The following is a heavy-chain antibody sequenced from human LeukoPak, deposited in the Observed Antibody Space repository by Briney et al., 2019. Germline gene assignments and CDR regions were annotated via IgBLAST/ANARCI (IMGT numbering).Heavy chain of an antibody. D-gene: IGHD6-13*01. Sequence: PGGSLRLSCTASGFPFGDYVMSWVRQAPGKGLEWVGFIRSKPYVGTTGCAAAVKGRFIIRRDDYKTIAYLQMNSLKSEDTAVYYCTTGSATGTASGYWGQGTLVTVSS. CDR2: IRSKPYVGTT. CDR1: GFPFGDYV. CDR3: TTGSATGTASGY. V-gene: IGHV3-49*04. J-gene: IGHJ4*02.